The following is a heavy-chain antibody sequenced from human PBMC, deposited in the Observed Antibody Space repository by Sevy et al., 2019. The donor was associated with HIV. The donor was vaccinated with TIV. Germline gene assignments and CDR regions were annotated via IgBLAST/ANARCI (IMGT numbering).Heavy chain of an antibody. Sequence: GGSLRLSCAASGFTFSDYYMSWIRQAPGKGLEWVSYISSSGSTIYYADSVKGRFTISRDNAKNSLYLQMNSLRAEDTAVYYCARVYYDFWSGYDGWNNWFDPWGQGTLVTVSS. CDR1: GFTFSDYY. CDR3: ARVYYDFWSGYDGWNNWFDP. J-gene: IGHJ5*02. D-gene: IGHD3-3*01. V-gene: IGHV3-11*01. CDR2: ISSSGSTI.